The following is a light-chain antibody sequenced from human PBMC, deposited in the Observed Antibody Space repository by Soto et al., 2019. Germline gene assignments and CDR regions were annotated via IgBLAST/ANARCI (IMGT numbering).Light chain of an antibody. CDR2: DDS. Sequence: ELTQPPSVSVAPGQTARITCGGNNIGSKSVHWYQQKPGQAPVLVVYDDSDRPSGTPERFSGSNSGNTATLTISRVEAGEEDDYYCQVWDSSSDHPRYVFGTGTKVTVL. J-gene: IGLJ1*01. CDR3: QVWDSSSDHPRYV. CDR1: NIGSKS. V-gene: IGLV3-21*02.